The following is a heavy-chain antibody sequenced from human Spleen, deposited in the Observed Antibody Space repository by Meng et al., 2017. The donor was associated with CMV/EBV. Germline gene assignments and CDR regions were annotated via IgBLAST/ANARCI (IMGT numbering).Heavy chain of an antibody. CDR2: ITPIIGVT. V-gene: IGHV1-69*02. J-gene: IGHJ2*01. Sequence: SCKVSGDTFSSYPSTWVRQAPGQGLEWMRRITPIIGVTNHAQKFQGRLTITADRTTSTAYMELSSLRSEDTAVYYCARGKRNWHFDLWGRGTLVTVSS. CDR3: ARGKRNWHFDL. CDR1: GDTFSSYP.